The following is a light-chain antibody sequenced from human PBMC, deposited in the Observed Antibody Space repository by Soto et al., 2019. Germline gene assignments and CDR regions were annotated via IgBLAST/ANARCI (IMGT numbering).Light chain of an antibody. CDR2: GAY. CDR3: QQYGSSPRT. V-gene: IGKV3-20*01. J-gene: IGKJ1*01. Sequence: EIVWTQSPGTLSLSPGERATLSCRASQSVSNYLAWYQQKPGQAPRLVIYGAYSRATGIPDRFSGSVSGTDFTLTISRLEPEDFAVYYCQQYGSSPRTFGQGTKVEIK. CDR1: QSVSNY.